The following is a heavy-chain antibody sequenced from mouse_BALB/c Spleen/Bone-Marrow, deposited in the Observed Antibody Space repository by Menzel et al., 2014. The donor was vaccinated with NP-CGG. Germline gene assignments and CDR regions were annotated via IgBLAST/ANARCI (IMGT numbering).Heavy chain of an antibody. D-gene: IGHD2-1*01. CDR1: GYTFTDYA. CDR2: ISTYSGNT. J-gene: IGHJ3*01. CDR3: ASPIYYGNYEGFAY. Sequence: VKLQESGPELVRPGVSVKISCKGSGYTFTDYAMHWVNQSHAKSLEWIGVISTYSGNTNYNQKFKGKATMTVDKSSSTAYMELARLTSEDSAIYYCASPIYYGNYEGFAYWGQGTLVTVSA. V-gene: IGHV1-67*01.